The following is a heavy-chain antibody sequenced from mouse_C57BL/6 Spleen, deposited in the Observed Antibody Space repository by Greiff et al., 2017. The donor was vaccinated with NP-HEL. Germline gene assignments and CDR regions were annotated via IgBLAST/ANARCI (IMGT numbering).Heavy chain of an antibody. V-gene: IGHV1-82*01. J-gene: IGHJ4*01. CDR3: ARTDFRRAMDY. CDR2: IYPGDGDT. CDR1: GYAFSSSW. Sequence: VQLQQSGPELVKPGASVKISCKASGYAFSSSWMNWVKQRPGKGLEWIGRIYPGDGDTNYNGKFKGKATLTADKSSSTAYMQLSSLTSEDSAVYFCARTDFRRAMDYWGQGTSVTVSS.